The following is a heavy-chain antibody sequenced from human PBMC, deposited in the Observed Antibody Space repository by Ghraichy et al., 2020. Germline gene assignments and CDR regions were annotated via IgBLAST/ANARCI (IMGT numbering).Heavy chain of an antibody. CDR2: IIPIFGTA. CDR3: ARGTHYNDSSGYSAMVY. J-gene: IGHJ4*02. CDR1: GGTFSSYA. D-gene: IGHD3-22*01. Sequence: SVKVSCKASGGTFSSYAISWVRQAPGQGLEWMGGIIPIFGTANYAQKFQGRVTITADESTSTAYMELSSLRSEDTAVYYCARGTHYNDSSGYSAMVYWGQGTLVTVSS. V-gene: IGHV1-69*13.